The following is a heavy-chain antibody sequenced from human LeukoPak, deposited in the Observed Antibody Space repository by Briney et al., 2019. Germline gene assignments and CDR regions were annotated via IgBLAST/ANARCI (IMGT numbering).Heavy chain of an antibody. V-gene: IGHV3-23*01. Sequence: GGSLRLSCAASGFTFSSYAMSWVRQAPGKGLEWVSAISGSGGSTYYADSVKGRFAISRDNSKNTLYLQMHSLRAEDTAVYYCGRTDYGDRYYFDYWGQGTLVTVSS. J-gene: IGHJ4*02. CDR2: ISGSGGST. CDR3: GRTDYGDRYYFDY. D-gene: IGHD4-17*01. CDR1: GFTFSSYA.